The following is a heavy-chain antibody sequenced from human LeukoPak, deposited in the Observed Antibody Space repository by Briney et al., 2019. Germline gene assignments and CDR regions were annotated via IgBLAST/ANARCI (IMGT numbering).Heavy chain of an antibody. J-gene: IGHJ6*02. CDR1: GFTVSSNY. CDR2: IYGGGST. D-gene: IGHD2-15*01. Sequence: GGSLRLSCAASGFTVSSNYMSWVRQAPGKGLEWVSVIYGGGSTYYADSVKGRFTISRDNSKNTLYLQMNSLRAEDTAVYYCARYFIGDYYYYYGMDVWGQGTTVTVSS. CDR3: ARYFIGDYYYYYGMDV. V-gene: IGHV3-53*01.